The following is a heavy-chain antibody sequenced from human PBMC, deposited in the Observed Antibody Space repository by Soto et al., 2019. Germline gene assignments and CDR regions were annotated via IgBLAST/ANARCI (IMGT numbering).Heavy chain of an antibody. Sequence: GESLKISCKGSGYSFTSYWIGWVRQMPGKGLEWMGIIYPGDSDTRYSPSFQGQVTISADKSISTAYLQWSSLKASDTALLYGANIPNSSSGYYYYYGMDVWGQGTTVTVSS. J-gene: IGHJ6*02. V-gene: IGHV5-51*01. D-gene: IGHD6-13*01. CDR2: IYPGDSDT. CDR3: ANIPNSSSGYYYYYGMDV. CDR1: GYSFTSYW.